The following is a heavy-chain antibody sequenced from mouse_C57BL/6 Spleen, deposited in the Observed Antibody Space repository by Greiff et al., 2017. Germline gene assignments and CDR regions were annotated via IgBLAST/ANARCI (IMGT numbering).Heavy chain of an antibody. D-gene: IGHD3-3*01. CDR1: GFTFSDYG. Sequence: EVKLVESGGGLVQPGGSLKLSCAASGFTFSDYGMAWVRQAPRKGPEWVAFISNLAYSIYYADTVTGRFTISRENAKNTLYLEMRIPRAEDTAMYYCARRSLGSSYWYFDVWGTGTTVTVSS. CDR3: ARRSLGSSYWYFDV. J-gene: IGHJ1*03. CDR2: ISNLAYSI. V-gene: IGHV5-15*01.